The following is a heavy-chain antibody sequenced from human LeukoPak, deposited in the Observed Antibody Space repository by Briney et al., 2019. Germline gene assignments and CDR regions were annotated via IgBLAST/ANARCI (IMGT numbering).Heavy chain of an antibody. CDR1: GFTFGDYA. J-gene: IGHJ3*02. V-gene: IGHV3-49*04. CDR2: IRSKAYGGTT. CDR3: TRDCSGGSCWGDAFDI. Sequence: GGSLRLSCIASGFTFGDYAMSWVRQAPGKGLEWVGFIRSKAYGGTTEYAASVKSRFSISRDDSKSIAYLQMNSLRTEDAAVFYCTRDCSGGSCWGDAFDIWGQGTMVTVSS. D-gene: IGHD2-15*01.